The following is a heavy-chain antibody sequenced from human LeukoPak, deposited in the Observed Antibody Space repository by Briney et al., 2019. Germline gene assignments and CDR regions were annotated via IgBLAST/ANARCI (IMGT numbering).Heavy chain of an antibody. Sequence: SETLSLTCTVSGGSIQNSRYYWGWIRQPPGKGLEWIGSIYNSGSTYYNPSLESRVTMSVDTSKNQFSLKLSSVTAADTAVYYCARLVVSNWYHEVLLGRDYWGQGTLVTVSS. CDR3: ARLVVSNWYHEVLLGRDY. D-gene: IGHD6-13*01. J-gene: IGHJ4*02. CDR1: GGSIQNSRYY. CDR2: IYNSGST. V-gene: IGHV4-39*01.